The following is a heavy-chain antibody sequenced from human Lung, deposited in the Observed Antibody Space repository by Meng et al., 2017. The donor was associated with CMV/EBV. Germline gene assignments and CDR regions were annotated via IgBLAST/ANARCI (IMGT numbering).Heavy chain of an antibody. Sequence: GGSLRLXCAASGFTFSSYGMHWVRQAPGKGLEWVAFIRYDGSNKYYADSVKGRFTISRDNSKNTLYLQMNSLRAEDTAVYYCAKDRLSSSSWYYYYYGMDVWRQGTAVTVSS. CDR2: IRYDGSNK. J-gene: IGHJ6*02. CDR1: GFTFSSYG. D-gene: IGHD6-13*01. V-gene: IGHV3-30*02. CDR3: AKDRLSSSSWYYYYYGMDV.